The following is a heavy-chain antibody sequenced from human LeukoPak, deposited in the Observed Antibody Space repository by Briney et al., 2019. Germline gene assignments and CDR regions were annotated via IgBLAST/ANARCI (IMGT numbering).Heavy chain of an antibody. J-gene: IGHJ4*02. Sequence: PGGSLRPSCAASGLTFSSYWMSWVRPAPGKGVEGVANKKQGGSEKYYVASVKSGFTIVSDNNKNSLFLQMNSMRAEDTAVYYCGRDRDFYDGSGYHFDYWGQGTLVTVSS. V-gene: IGHV3-7*01. D-gene: IGHD3-22*01. CDR2: KKQGGSEK. CDR1: GLTFSSYW. CDR3: GRDRDFYDGSGYHFDY.